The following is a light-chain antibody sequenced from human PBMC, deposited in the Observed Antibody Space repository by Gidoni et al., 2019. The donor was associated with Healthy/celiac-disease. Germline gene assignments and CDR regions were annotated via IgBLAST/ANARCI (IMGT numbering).Light chain of an antibody. CDR1: QSVSSIY. J-gene: IGKJ4*02. CDR3: QQYGSSPLT. CDR2: GAS. V-gene: IGKV3-20*01. Sequence: EIVLTQSPGTLSLSPGERATLSCRASQSVSSIYLAWYQQKPGQAPRLLIFGASSSATGIPDRFGGGGSGTDFLLIISGLGPEVFAVYYCQQYGSSPLTFGGGTKVEIK.